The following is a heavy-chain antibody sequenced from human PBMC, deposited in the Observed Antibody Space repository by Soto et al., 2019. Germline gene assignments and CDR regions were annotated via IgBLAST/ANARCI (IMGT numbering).Heavy chain of an antibody. Sequence: PGGALRLSSAASGFTFSSYAMSWVRHPPGKGLEWVSAISGSGGSTYYADSVKGRFTISRDNTKNTLYLQMNSLRAEDTAVYYCAKTDRMITFGGVIVIWGQGTLVTVSS. CDR2: ISGSGGST. CDR1: GFTFSSYA. J-gene: IGHJ4*02. D-gene: IGHD3-16*02. V-gene: IGHV3-23*01. CDR3: AKTDRMITFGGVIVI.